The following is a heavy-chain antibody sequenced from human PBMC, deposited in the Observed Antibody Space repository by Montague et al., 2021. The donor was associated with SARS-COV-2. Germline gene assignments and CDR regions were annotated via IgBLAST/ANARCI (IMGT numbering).Heavy chain of an antibody. V-gene: IGHV3-23*03. CDR2: IYSGYPNT. J-gene: IGHJ5*02. CDR1: GFPFSSYA. D-gene: IGHD2-15*01. CDR3: AKGGCSGGSCYLYNWFDP. Sequence: YRRLSCAASGFPFSSYAMSWVRQAPGKGLEWVSVIYSGYPNTYYADSVKGRFTISRDNSKNTLYLQMNSLRAEDTAVYYCAKGGCSGGSCYLYNWFDPWGQGTLVTVSS.